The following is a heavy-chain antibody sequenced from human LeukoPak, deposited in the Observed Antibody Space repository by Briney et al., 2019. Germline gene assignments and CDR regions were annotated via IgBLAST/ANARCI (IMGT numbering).Heavy chain of an antibody. V-gene: IGHV4-59*01. Sequence: SETLSLTCTVSGGXIRRNFCSWIRQPPGKGLEWIGYIFYSGTYSYNPSLKSRLTIAIDTSKNQCTLRLSSVTAADTAVYYCAEEDRDNYYFDSWGQGTLVTVSS. CDR1: GGXIRRNF. J-gene: IGHJ4*02. D-gene: IGHD5-24*01. CDR3: AEEDRDNYYFDS. CDR2: IFYSGTY.